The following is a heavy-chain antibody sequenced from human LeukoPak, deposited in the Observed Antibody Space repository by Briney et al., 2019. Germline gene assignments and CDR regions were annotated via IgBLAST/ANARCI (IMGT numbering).Heavy chain of an antibody. CDR2: IYYSGST. CDR1: GDSISSGDYY. CDR3: ARVGKMATIDY. D-gene: IGHD5-24*01. V-gene: IGHV4-30-4*01. Sequence: PSETLSLTCTVSGDSISSGDYYWSWIRQPPGKGLEWIGYIYYSGSTYYNPSLKSRITISVDTSKNQFSLKLSSVTAADTAVYYCARVGKMATIDYWGQEPWSPSPQ. J-gene: IGHJ4*01.